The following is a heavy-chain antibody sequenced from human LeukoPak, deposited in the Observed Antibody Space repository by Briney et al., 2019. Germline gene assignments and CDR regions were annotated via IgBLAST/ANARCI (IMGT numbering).Heavy chain of an antibody. V-gene: IGHV3-30*04. CDR3: VRDNYSYRLDV. CDR2: ISYDGSNK. CDR1: GFTFSSYA. D-gene: IGHD2-21*01. J-gene: IGHJ4*02. Sequence: GGSLRLSCAASGFTFSSYAMHWVRQAPGKGLEWVAVISYDGSNKYYADSVKGRFTISRDNSKNTLYLHMNSLRAEDTAIYYCVRDNYSYRLDVWGQGTLVTVSS.